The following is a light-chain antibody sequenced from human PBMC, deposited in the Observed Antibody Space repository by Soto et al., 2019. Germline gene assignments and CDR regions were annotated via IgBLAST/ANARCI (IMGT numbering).Light chain of an antibody. J-gene: IGKJ1*01. CDR1: QSISSW. CDR3: QQYNSFIWT. V-gene: IGKV1-5*03. Sequence: DIQMTQSPSTLSASVGDRVSIICRASQSISSWLAWYQQKGGKAPKLLISKASNLDSGVPSRFSGSGSGTEFNLTISSLQPEDFATYYCQQYNSFIWTFGQGTKVVIK. CDR2: KAS.